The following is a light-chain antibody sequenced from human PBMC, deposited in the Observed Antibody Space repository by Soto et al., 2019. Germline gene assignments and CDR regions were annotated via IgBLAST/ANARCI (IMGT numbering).Light chain of an antibody. CDR2: EVS. Sequence: QSVLTQPASVSGSPGQSITISCTGTSSDVGGYNYVSWYQQHPGKAPKLMIYEVSNRPSGVSNRFSGSKSGNTASLTVSGLQAEDEADYYCSSYAGSNNLLFGGGTKLTVL. CDR1: SSDVGGYNY. CDR3: SSYAGSNNLL. V-gene: IGLV2-14*01. J-gene: IGLJ2*01.